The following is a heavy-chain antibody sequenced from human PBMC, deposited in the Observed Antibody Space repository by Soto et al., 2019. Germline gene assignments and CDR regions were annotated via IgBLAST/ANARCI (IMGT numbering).Heavy chain of an antibody. Sequence: PGGYLRLSCASSGFTFSSYAMIWFRHAPGKGLEWVSDISGSGCTTNYADSVKGRFTISRYTSNGIAYLQMNSLNIEDSAVYYCSGAESPDTAYFSLYWGQGTPVTVSS. D-gene: IGHD1-26*01. V-gene: IGHV3-23*01. J-gene: IGHJ4*02. CDR1: GFTFSSYA. CDR3: SGAESPDTAYFSLY. CDR2: ISGSGCTT.